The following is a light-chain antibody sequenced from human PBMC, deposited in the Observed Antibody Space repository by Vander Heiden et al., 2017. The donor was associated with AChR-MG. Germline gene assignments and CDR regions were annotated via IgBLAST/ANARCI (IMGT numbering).Light chain of an antibody. CDR3: SSYTPTSTLV. CDR1: SKDIGTYNN. V-gene: IGLV2-14*03. J-gene: IGLJ3*02. Sequence: QSALTQPASVSGSPGQSITISCTGTSKDIGTYNNVSWYQQHPGKAPKLMIYDVSNRPSGVSNRFSGSKSGNTASLTISELQAEDVADYFCSSYTPTSTLVFGGGTKLTVL. CDR2: DVS.